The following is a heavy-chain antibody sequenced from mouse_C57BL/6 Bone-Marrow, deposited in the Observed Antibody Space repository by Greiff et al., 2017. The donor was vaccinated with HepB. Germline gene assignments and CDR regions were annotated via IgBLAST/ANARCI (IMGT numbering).Heavy chain of an antibody. Sequence: EVQLVESEGGLVQPGSSMKLSCTASGFTFSDYYMAWVRQVPEKGLEWVANINYDGSSTYYLDSLKSRFIISRDNAKNILYLQMSSLKSEDTATYYCARAAQATLFDYWGQGTTLTVSS. D-gene: IGHD3-2*02. CDR1: GFTFSDYY. CDR2: INYDGSST. J-gene: IGHJ2*01. V-gene: IGHV5-16*01. CDR3: ARAAQATLFDY.